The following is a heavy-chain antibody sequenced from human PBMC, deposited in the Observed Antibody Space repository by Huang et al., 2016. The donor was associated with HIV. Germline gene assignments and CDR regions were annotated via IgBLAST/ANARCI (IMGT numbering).Heavy chain of an antibody. CDR1: GGTFNTLA. CDR2: IVLRLSAT. V-gene: IGHV1-69*14. Sequence: VQLTQSGPEVKRPGSSVRVACTASGGTFNTLAFNWVRQAPGKGLEYVGGIVLRLSATNYAQRFRDRVTISADKSSRTVYLEVRGLSMADTAVFYCAREGETWYGRPTAAFEVWGQGTTVTVSS. J-gene: IGHJ3*01. CDR3: AREGETWYGRPTAAFEV. D-gene: IGHD6-13*01.